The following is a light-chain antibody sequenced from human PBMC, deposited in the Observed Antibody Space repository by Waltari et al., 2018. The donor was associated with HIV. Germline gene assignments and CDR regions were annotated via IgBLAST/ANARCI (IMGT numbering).Light chain of an antibody. CDR1: SGHSSYA. CDR3: QTWGTGIRV. CDR2: LNRNGSH. J-gene: IGLJ3*02. Sequence: QLVLTQSPSASASLGASVKITCTLSSGHSSYAIAWLQQQPERGPRYLMNLNRNGSHTKGDGIPDRFSGSSSGAERYLTISSLQSEDEADYYCQTWGTGIRVFGGGTKLTVL. V-gene: IGLV4-69*01.